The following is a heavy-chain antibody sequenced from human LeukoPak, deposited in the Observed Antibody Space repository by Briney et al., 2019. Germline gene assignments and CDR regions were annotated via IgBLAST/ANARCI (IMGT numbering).Heavy chain of an antibody. CDR1: GFTFTTYW. J-gene: IGHJ4*02. CDR2: IKQDGTEK. CDR3: ARDGIAVAATSHY. V-gene: IGHV3-7*01. Sequence: GGSLRLSCTASGFTFTTYWMSWVRHPPGKGLEWVANIKQDGTEKYYVDSVKGRFTISRDNAKNSLYLQMNSLRVEDTATYYCARDGIAVAATSHYWGQGTLVTVSS. D-gene: IGHD6-19*01.